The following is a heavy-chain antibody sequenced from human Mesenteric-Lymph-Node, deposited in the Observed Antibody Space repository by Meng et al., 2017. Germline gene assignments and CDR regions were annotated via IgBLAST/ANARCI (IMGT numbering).Heavy chain of an antibody. CDR1: GGSFSNPY. J-gene: IGHJ4*02. CDR3: ASTRFDY. CDR2: INHSGST. V-gene: IGHV4-34*01. Sequence: QVQQQQWGAGPLKPSETLSPTCTVYGGSFSNPYWTWIRQPPGKGLEXIAEINHSGSTNYNPSLRGRVTISVDASKNQFSLKLSSVTAADTAVYYCASTRFDYWGQGTLVTVSS.